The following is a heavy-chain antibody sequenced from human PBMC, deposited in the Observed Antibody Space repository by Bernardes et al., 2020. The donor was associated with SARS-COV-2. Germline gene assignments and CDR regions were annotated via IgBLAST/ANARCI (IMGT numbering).Heavy chain of an antibody. V-gene: IGHV4-34*01. J-gene: IGHJ2*01. Sequence: SETLSLTCAVYGGSLSGDYWSWIRQPPGKGLEWIGEIYRGRSTNYNPSLKTRVTVSGDTSKNQFSLSLSSVTAADTAVYYCARGNGGRRYFDLWGRGTLVTVSS. CDR3: ARGNGGRRYFDL. CDR1: GGSLSGDY. D-gene: IGHD3-16*01. CDR2: IYRGRST.